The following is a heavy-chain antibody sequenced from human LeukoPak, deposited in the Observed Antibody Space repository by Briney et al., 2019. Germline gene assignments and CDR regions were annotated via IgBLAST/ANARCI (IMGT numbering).Heavy chain of an antibody. J-gene: IGHJ4*02. CDR3: ARALTGAYCGTTTCFSDH. D-gene: IGHD2-2*01. CDR2: ISAYNGNT. CDR1: GYIFTSYG. Sequence: ASVKVSCKASGYIFTSYGISWVRQAPGQGLEWVGWISAYNGNTNYAQNVQDRVTLTTDTSTTTAYMELRSLRSDDTAVYYCARALTGAYCGTTTCFSDHWGQGTLVTVSS. V-gene: IGHV1-18*01.